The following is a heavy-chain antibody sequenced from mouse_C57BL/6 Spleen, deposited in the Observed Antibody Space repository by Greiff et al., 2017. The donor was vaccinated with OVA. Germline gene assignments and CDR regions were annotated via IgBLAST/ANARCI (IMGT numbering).Heavy chain of an antibody. CDR1: GYTFTSYW. CDR2: IHPNSGST. CDR3: AITTVVELTGTSGGFAY. V-gene: IGHV1-64*01. J-gene: IGHJ3*01. D-gene: IGHD1-1*01. Sequence: QVQLQQPGAELVKPGASVKLSCKASGYTFTSYWMHWVKQRPGQGLEWIGMIHPNSGSTNYNEKFKSKATLTVDKSSSTAYMQLSSLTSEDSAVYYCAITTVVELTGTSGGFAYWGQGTLVTVSA.